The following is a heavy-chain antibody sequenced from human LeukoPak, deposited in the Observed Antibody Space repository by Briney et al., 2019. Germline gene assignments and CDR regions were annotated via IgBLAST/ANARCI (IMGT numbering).Heavy chain of an antibody. CDR1: GFTFSNAW. Sequence: GGSLRLSCAASGFTFSNAWMNWVRQAPGKGLEWVAVISYDGSNKYYADSVKGRFTISRDNSKNTLYLQMNSLRAEDTAVYYCAKSISSRRWYYYDSSGYTLDYWGQGTLVTVSS. CDR3: AKSISSRRWYYYDSSGYTLDY. J-gene: IGHJ4*02. CDR2: ISYDGSNK. D-gene: IGHD3-22*01. V-gene: IGHV3-30*18.